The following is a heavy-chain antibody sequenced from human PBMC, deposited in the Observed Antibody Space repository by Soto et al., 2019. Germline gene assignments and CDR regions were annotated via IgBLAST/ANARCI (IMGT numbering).Heavy chain of an antibody. V-gene: IGHV4-59*01. CDR1: GGSISSYY. CDR3: ARDYCTNGVCYGFDY. Sequence: SETLSLTCTVSGGSISSYYWSWIRQPPGKGLEWIGYIYYSGSTNYNPSLKSRVTISVDTSKNQFSLKLSSVTAADTAVYYCARDYCTNGVCYGFDYWGQGTLVTVSS. CDR2: IYYSGST. D-gene: IGHD2-8*01. J-gene: IGHJ4*02.